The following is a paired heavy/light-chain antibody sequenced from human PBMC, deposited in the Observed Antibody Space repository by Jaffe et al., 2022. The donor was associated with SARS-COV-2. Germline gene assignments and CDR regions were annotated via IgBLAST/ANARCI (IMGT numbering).Heavy chain of an antibody. D-gene: IGHD3-22*01. V-gene: IGHV7-4-1*02. J-gene: IGHJ4*02. CDR2: INTNTGNP. CDR3: AREVPGPPYYYDSSGYQGGVDY. CDR1: GYTFTSYA. Sequence: QVQLVQSGSELKKPGASVKVSCKASGYTFTSYAMNWVRQAPGQGLEWMGWINTNTGNPTYAQGFTGRFVFSLDTSVSTAYLQISSLKAEDTAVYYCAREVPGPPYYYDSSGYQGGVDYWGQGTLVTVSS.
Light chain of an antibody. V-gene: IGKV1-33*01. Sequence: DIQMTQSPSSLSASVGDRVTITCQASQDISNYLNWYQQKPGKAPKLLIYDASNLETGVPSRFSGSGSGTDFTFTISSLQPEDIATYYCQQYDNLPRTFGQGTRLEIK. CDR3: QQYDNLPRT. J-gene: IGKJ5*01. CDR1: QDISNY. CDR2: DAS.